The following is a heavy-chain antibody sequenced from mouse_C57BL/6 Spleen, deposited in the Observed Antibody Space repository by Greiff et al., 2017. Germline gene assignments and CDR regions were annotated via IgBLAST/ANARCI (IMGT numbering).Heavy chain of an antibody. Sequence: QVQLKQPGAELVKPGASVKMSCKASGYTFTSYWITWVKQRPGQGLEWIGDIYPGSGSTNYNEKFKSKATLTVDTSSSTAYMQLSSLTSEDAAVYYCARGNGRTFFDDWGQGTTLRVAS. CDR1: GYTFTSYW. D-gene: IGHD1-1*01. CDR3: ARGNGRTFFDD. V-gene: IGHV1-55*01. J-gene: IGHJ2*01. CDR2: IYPGSGST.